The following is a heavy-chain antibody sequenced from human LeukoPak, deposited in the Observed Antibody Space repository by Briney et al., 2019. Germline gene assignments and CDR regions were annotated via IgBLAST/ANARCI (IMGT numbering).Heavy chain of an antibody. CDR2: IYHSGRT. CDR1: GYSISSGYY. D-gene: IGHD3-3*01. Sequence: SETLSLTCTVSGYSISSGYYWGWIRQPPGKGLEWIGSIYHSGRTFYNPSLKSRVTISEDTSKNQFSLKLSSVTAADTAVYYCARGVYDFWYYYYYMDVWGKGTTVTISS. CDR3: ARGVYDFWYYYYYMDV. J-gene: IGHJ6*03. V-gene: IGHV4-38-2*02.